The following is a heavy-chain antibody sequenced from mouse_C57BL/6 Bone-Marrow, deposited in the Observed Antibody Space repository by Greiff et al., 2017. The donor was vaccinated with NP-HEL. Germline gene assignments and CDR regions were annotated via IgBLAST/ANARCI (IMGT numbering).Heavy chain of an antibody. CDR3: AREEGTDQATFDY. V-gene: IGHV1-82*01. J-gene: IGHJ2*01. CDR2: IYPGDGDT. CDR1: GYAFSSSW. D-gene: IGHD3-2*02. Sequence: QVQLQQSGPELVKPGASVKISCKASGYAFSSSWMNWVKQRPGKGLEWIGRIYPGDGDTNYNGKFKGKATLTADKSSSTAYMQLSSLTSEDSAVYFCAREEGTDQATFDYWGQGTTLTVSS.